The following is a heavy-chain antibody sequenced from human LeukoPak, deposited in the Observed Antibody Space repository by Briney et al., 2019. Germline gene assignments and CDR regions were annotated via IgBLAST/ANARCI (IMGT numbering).Heavy chain of an antibody. CDR3: AKDRVAAAAYFDY. J-gene: IGHJ4*02. CDR2: ISYDGSNK. D-gene: IGHD6-13*01. V-gene: IGHV3-30*12. CDR1: KFSLSSYG. Sequence: GGSLRLSCAATKFSLSSYGIHWVRQAPGKGLEWVAVISYDGSNKYYADSVKGRFTNSRDNSKNTLYLQMNSLRAEDTAVYYCAKDRVAAAAYFDYWGQGTLVTVSS.